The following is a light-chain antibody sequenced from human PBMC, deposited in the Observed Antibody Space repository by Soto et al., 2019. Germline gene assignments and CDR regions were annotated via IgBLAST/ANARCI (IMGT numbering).Light chain of an antibody. J-gene: IGLJ3*02. CDR3: CSFAGVSTFGV. V-gene: IGLV2-23*02. CDR1: NSDVGGYNL. CDR2: EVN. Sequence: QSALTQPASVSGSPGQSITIYCTGSNSDVGGYNLVSWYQQHPGKAPKLIIFEVNKRPSGVSSRFSGSKSGNTASLTISGLQAEDEADYHCCSFAGVSTFGVFGGGTKVTVL.